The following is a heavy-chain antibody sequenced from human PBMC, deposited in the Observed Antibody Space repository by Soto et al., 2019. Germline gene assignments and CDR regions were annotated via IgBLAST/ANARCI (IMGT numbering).Heavy chain of an antibody. CDR2: ITHIAST. CDR1: GGSISYVNNHY. D-gene: IGHD2-2*01. V-gene: IGHV4-61*05. CDR3: ARGQKPCSSTSCTNWFDP. J-gene: IGHJ5*02. Sequence: SETLSLTCTVSGGSISYVNNHYCSWFRLPPGKGPEWIGYITHIASTNYNPSLNGRVTISVDTSKNQFSLKLSSVTAADTAVYYCARGQKPCSSTSCTNWFDPWGQGTLVTVSS.